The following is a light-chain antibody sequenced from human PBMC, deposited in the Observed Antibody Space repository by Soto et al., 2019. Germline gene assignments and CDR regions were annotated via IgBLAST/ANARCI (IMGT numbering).Light chain of an antibody. CDR1: QSVYSNY. Sequence: EIVLTQSPCTLSSSPGERATLSCRASQSVYSNYLAWYQQKPGHSPRLLVYGASSRAVGIPDRFSGSGSGTDFTLTISRLEPEDFAVYYCQQYDTSPGTFGQGTKVDIK. J-gene: IGKJ1*01. V-gene: IGKV3-20*01. CDR3: QQYDTSPGT. CDR2: GAS.